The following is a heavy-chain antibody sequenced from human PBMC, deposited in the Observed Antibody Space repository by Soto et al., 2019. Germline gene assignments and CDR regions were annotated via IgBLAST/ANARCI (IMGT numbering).Heavy chain of an antibody. V-gene: IGHV4-39*01. D-gene: IGHD4-17*01. CDR3: ARSMTTVVTLDY. Sequence: QLQLQESGPGLVKPSETLSLTCTVSGGSISSSSYYWGWIRQPPGNGLEWIGSIYYSGSTYYNPSLKCRVTISVDTSKNQFSLKLSSVTAADTAVYYCARSMTTVVTLDYWGQGTLVTVSS. CDR1: GGSISSSSYY. CDR2: IYYSGST. J-gene: IGHJ4*02.